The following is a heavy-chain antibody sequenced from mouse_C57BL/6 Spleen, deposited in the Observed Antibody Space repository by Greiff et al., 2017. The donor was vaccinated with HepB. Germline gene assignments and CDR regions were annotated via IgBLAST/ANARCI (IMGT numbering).Heavy chain of an antibody. CDR1: GYTFTDYY. J-gene: IGHJ4*01. CDR2: IYPGSGNT. V-gene: IGHV1-76*01. Sequence: VQLQQSAAELARPEASVKLSCKASGYTFTDYYINWVKQRPGQGLEWIARIYPGSGNTYYNEKFKGKATLTAEKSSSTAYMQLSSLTSEDSAVYFCASGDPTVVESYATDYWGQGTPATVSS. CDR3: ASGDPTVVESYATDY. D-gene: IGHD1-1*01.